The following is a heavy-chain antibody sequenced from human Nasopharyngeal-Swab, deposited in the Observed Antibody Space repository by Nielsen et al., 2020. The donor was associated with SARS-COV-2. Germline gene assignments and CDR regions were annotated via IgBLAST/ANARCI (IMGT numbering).Heavy chain of an antibody. Sequence: SCEASGLTFSSYGMHWVRQAPGKGLEWVAVILNDGSNKYYADSVKGRFTISRDNSKNTLYLQMNSLRVEDTAVYYCAKTRGYSYGWADYWGQGTLVTVSS. V-gene: IGHV3-30*18. CDR2: ILNDGSNK. D-gene: IGHD5-18*01. J-gene: IGHJ4*02. CDR1: GLTFSSYG. CDR3: AKTRGYSYGWADY.